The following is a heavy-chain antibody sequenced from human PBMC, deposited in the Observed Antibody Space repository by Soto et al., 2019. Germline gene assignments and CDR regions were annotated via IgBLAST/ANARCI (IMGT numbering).Heavy chain of an antibody. CDR2: INHSGST. V-gene: IGHV4-34*01. J-gene: IGHJ4*02. Sequence: SETLSLTCAVYGGSFSGYYWSWIRQPPGKGLEWIGEINHSGSTNYNPSLKSRVTISVDTSKNQFSLKLSPVTAADTAVYYCARGTTTVTTELDDWGQGTLVTVSS. D-gene: IGHD4-17*01. CDR1: GGSFSGYY. CDR3: ARGTTTVTTELDD.